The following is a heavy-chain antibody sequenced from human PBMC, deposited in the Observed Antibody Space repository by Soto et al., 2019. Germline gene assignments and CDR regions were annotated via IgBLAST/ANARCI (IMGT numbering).Heavy chain of an antibody. CDR2: ISSSSSYI. D-gene: IGHD3-10*01. V-gene: IGHV3-21*01. J-gene: IGHJ5*02. CDR1: GFTFSSYS. CDR3: ARDKGRITMVRGGFDP. Sequence: PGGSLRLSCAASGFTFSSYSMNWVRQAPGKGLEWVSSISSSSSYIYYADSVKGRFTISRDNAKNSLYLQMNSLRAEDTAVYYCARDKGRITMVRGGFDPWGRGTLVTVSS.